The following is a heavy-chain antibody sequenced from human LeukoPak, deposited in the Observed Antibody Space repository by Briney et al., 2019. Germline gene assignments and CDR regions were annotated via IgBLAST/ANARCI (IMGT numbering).Heavy chain of an antibody. J-gene: IGHJ4*02. CDR3: ARTSLADY. Sequence: SETLCLTCTVSGGSISNYYWSWIRQPPGKGLEWIGYIYYSGSTNYNPSLKSRVTISVDTSKNQFSLKLTSVTAADTAVYYCARTSLADYWGQGTLVTVFS. CDR1: GGSISNYY. V-gene: IGHV4-59*01. CDR2: IYYSGST.